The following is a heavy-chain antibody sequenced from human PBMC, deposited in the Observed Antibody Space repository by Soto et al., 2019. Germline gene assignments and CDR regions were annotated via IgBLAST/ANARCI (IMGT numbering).Heavy chain of an antibody. CDR1: GFTFSSYA. J-gene: IGHJ4*02. D-gene: IGHD5-18*01. Sequence: RLSCSACGFTFSSYAMIWVRQAPGKGLEWVSAIIGSCGSTYYADSVKGRFTISRDNSKNTLYLQMNSLRAEDTAVYYCAKERGNTAMSXWGQVTLFTVSX. CDR3: AKERGNTAMSX. V-gene: IGHV3-23*01. CDR2: IIGSCGST.